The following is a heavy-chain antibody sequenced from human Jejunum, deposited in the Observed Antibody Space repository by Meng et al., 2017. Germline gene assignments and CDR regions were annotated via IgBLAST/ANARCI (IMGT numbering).Heavy chain of an antibody. CDR2: INTNTGNP. J-gene: IGHJ4*02. Sequence: LVESGSELEKPGASVKVFCTASEDPFTSYSMNWVRQVPGQGLEWMGWINTNTGNPTYAQGFTGRFVFSLDTSVNTAYLQISSLKAEDTAVYYCARLSWGVTGNDYWGQGTLVTVSS. V-gene: IGHV7-4-1*02. D-gene: IGHD6-19*01. CDR1: EDPFTSYS. CDR3: ARLSWGVTGNDY.